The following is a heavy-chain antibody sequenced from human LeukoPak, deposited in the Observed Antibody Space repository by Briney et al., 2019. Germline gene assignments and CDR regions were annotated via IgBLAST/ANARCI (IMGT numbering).Heavy chain of an antibody. D-gene: IGHD1-26*01. CDR1: GFTLRSYS. Sequence: GGSLRLSCAASGFTLRSYSMNWVRQAPGKGLEWVSSITSSGRYIYYTDSVKGRFTISRDNANNSLYLQMNNLRAEDTAVYYCSRKGSQWDFLVDNWGQGTLVTVSS. CDR3: SRKGSQWDFLVDN. CDR2: ITSSGRYI. J-gene: IGHJ4*02. V-gene: IGHV3-21*01.